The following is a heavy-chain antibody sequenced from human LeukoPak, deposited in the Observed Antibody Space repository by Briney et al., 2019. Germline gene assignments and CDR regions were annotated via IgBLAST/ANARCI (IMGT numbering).Heavy chain of an antibody. J-gene: IGHJ4*02. Sequence: GGSLRLSCAASGFTFSSYAMSWVSQAPGKGLEWVSAIRSTGGSTNYADSVKGRFTISRDNSKNTLFLQMNSLRAEDTAVYYCAKDTLGYCTGGVCSHFDYWGQGTLVTVSS. V-gene: IGHV3-23*01. CDR1: GFTFSSYA. CDR2: IRSTGGST. CDR3: AKDTLGYCTGGVCSHFDY. D-gene: IGHD2-8*02.